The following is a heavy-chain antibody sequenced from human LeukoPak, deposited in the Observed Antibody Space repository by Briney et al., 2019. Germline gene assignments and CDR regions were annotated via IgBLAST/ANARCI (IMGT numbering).Heavy chain of an antibody. J-gene: IGHJ4*02. Sequence: SETLSLTCAVYGGSFSGYYWSWIRQPPGKGLEWIGEINHSGSTNYNPSLKSRVTISVDTSKNQFSLKLSSVTAADTAVYYCARALLGGTYWGQGTLVTVSS. D-gene: IGHD3-16*01. CDR3: ARALLGGTY. CDR2: INHSGST. V-gene: IGHV4-34*01. CDR1: GGSFSGYY.